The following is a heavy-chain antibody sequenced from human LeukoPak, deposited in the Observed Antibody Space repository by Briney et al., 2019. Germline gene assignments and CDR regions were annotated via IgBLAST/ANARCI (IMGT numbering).Heavy chain of an antibody. J-gene: IGHJ3*01. D-gene: IGHD6-13*01. V-gene: IGHV1-18*01. CDR3: AREEGAPIAAANV. CDR2: ISAYNGNT. CDR1: GYTFTTYY. Sequence: ASVKVSCKASGYTFTTYYISRVRQAPGQGLEWMGWISAYNGNTNYAQKFQGRVTMTTDTSTSTAYMELRSLRSDDTAVYYCAREEGAPIAAANVWGLGTMVTVSS.